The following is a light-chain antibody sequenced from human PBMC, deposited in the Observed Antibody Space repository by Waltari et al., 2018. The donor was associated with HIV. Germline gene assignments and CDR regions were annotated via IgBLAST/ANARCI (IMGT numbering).Light chain of an antibody. CDR3: FSTDSSGNHRV. J-gene: IGLJ3*02. CDR2: EDN. V-gene: IGLV3-10*01. CDR1: ALPKKY. Sequence: SYELTQPPSVSVSPGQTARITCSGDALPKKYAYWYQQRSGEATVLVIYEDNNRPSGIPDVFSGSSSGTMATLTSSGVQVEDEADYSSFSTDSSGNHRVFGGGTKLTVL.